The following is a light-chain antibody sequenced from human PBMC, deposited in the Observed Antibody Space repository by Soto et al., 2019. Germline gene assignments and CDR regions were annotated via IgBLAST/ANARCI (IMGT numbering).Light chain of an antibody. CDR1: SGSVSPSYY. Sequence: QTVVTQEPSFSVSPGGTVTLTCGLISGSVSPSYYPTWYQQTPGQAPRTLIYTTNTRSSGVPDRFSGSILGNKAALSITGAQADDEADYYCVLFMGSGLGVFGGGTKLTVL. CDR3: VLFMGSGLGV. J-gene: IGLJ3*02. CDR2: TTN. V-gene: IGLV8-61*01.